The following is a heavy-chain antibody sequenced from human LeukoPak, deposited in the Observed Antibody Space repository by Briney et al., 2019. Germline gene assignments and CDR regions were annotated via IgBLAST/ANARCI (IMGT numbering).Heavy chain of an antibody. CDR3: AGLPSGYELSYFHY. CDR1: GYTFTSYG. Sequence: ASVKVSCKASGYTFTSYGISWVRQAPGQGLEWMGWISAYNGNTNYAQKLQGRVTMTTDTSTSTAYMELRSLRSDDTAVYYCAGLPSGYELSYFHYWGQGTLVTVSS. V-gene: IGHV1-18*01. CDR2: ISAYNGNT. J-gene: IGHJ4*02. D-gene: IGHD5-12*01.